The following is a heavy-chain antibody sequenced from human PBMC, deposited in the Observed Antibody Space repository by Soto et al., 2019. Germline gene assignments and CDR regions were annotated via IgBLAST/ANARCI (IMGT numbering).Heavy chain of an antibody. V-gene: IGHV1-18*01. J-gene: IGHJ3*02. CDR3: ARDIVVVPAARQADAFDI. D-gene: IGHD2-2*01. Sequence: ASVKVSCKASGGTFSSYAISWVRQAPGQGIEWIGWISAYNGNTNYAQKLQGRVTMTTDTSTSTAYMELRSLRSDDTAVYYCARDIVVVPAARQADAFDIWGQGTMVTVSS. CDR1: GGTFSSYA. CDR2: ISAYNGNT.